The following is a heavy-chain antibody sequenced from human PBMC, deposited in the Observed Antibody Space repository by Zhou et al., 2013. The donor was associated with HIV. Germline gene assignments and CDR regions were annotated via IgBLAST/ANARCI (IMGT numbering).Heavy chain of an antibody. Sequence: QVQLVQSGAEVKKPGSSVKVSCKASGGSFSRNAINWVRQAPGQGLEWMGGIIPIYGRPTYAQKFQGTVTITTDESTNTVDMELNSLKIEDTAVYFCTRTAHTSGYHYWGQGALVTVS. CDR2: IIPIYGRP. J-gene: IGHJ4*02. V-gene: IGHV1-69*05. D-gene: IGHD6-19*01. CDR3: TRTAHTSGYHY. CDR1: GGSFSRNA.